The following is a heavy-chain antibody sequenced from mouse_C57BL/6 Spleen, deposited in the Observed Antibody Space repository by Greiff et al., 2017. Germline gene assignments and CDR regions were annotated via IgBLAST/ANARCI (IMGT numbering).Heavy chain of an antibody. D-gene: IGHD4-1*01. CDR2: IDPSDSYT. Sequence: QVQLQQPGAELVMPGASVKLSCKASGYTFTSYWMHWVKQRPGQGLEWIGEIDPSDSYTNYNQKFKGKSTLTVDKSSSTAYMQLSSLTSEDSAVYYCARRLGLGWYFDVWGTGTTVTVSS. CDR3: ARRLGLGWYFDV. J-gene: IGHJ1*03. V-gene: IGHV1-69*01. CDR1: GYTFTSYW.